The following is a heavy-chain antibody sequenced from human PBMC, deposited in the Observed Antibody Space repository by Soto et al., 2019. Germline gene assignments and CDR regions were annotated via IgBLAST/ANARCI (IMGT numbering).Heavy chain of an antibody. CDR3: ARGALHIVVVTAPSGMDV. V-gene: IGHV4-30-4*02. Sequence: SDTLSLTCTVSGGSISSGDYYWSWIRQPPGKGLEWIGYIYYSGSTYYNPSLKSRVTISVDTSKNQFSLKLSSVTAADTAVYYCARGALHIVVVTAPSGMDVWGPGPTVTVYS. CDR1: GGSISSGDYY. CDR2: IYYSGST. D-gene: IGHD2-21*02. J-gene: IGHJ6*02.